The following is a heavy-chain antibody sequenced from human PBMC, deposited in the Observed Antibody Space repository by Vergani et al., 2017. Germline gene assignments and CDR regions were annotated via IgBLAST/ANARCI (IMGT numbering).Heavy chain of an antibody. Sequence: VQLVESGGGVVQPGRSLRLSCAASGFTFSSYAMSWVRQAPGKGLEWVSAISGSGGSTYYADSVKGRFTIARDNSKNTLYLQMNSLRAEDTAVYYCAKRPRPDYYDSSGYESYFDYWGQGTLVTVSS. J-gene: IGHJ4*02. CDR1: GFTFSSYA. V-gene: IGHV3-23*04. D-gene: IGHD3-22*01. CDR3: AKRPRPDYYDSSGYESYFDY. CDR2: ISGSGGST.